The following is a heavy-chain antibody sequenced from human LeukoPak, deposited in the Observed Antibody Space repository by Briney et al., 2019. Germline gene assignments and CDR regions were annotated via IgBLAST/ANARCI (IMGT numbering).Heavy chain of an antibody. J-gene: IGHJ4*02. Sequence: PGGSLRLSCAASGFTFSSYAMTWVRQAPGKGLEWVSSISNGGGSTYYSDSVKGRFTISTDSSKSTLYLQMNSLRAEDTAVYYCARRQSTAVAGMFFDCWGQGTLITVSS. D-gene: IGHD6-19*01. V-gene: IGHV3-23*01. CDR2: ISNGGGST. CDR1: GFTFSSYA. CDR3: ARRQSTAVAGMFFDC.